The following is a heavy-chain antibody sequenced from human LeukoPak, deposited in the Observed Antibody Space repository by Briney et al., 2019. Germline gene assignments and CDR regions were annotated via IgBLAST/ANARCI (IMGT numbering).Heavy chain of an antibody. J-gene: IGHJ4*02. CDR3: AGDRNSDWYSPLDY. CDR2: ITATGDTA. V-gene: IGHV3-23*01. Sequence: PGGSLRLSCAASAFSFSDYGMNWVRQAPGKGLEWVAIITATGDTAYYADSVKGRFTISRDNSRNTVYMQMDSLRAEDTAIYYCAGDRNSDWYSPLDYWGQGSQVTVSP. CDR1: AFSFSDYG. D-gene: IGHD6-19*01.